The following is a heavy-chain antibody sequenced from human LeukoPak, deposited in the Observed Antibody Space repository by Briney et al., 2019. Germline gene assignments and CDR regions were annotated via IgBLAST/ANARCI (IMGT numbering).Heavy chain of an antibody. CDR3: ARMPQVDYYDSSGYYPDY. Sequence: ASVKVSCKASGYTFTSYGISWVRQAPGQGLEWMGWISAYNGNTNYAQKLQGRVTMTTDTSTSTAYMELRSLRSDDTAVYYCARMPQVDYYDSSGYYPDYWGQGTLVTVSS. CDR1: GYTFTSYG. J-gene: IGHJ4*02. CDR2: ISAYNGNT. V-gene: IGHV1-18*01. D-gene: IGHD3-22*01.